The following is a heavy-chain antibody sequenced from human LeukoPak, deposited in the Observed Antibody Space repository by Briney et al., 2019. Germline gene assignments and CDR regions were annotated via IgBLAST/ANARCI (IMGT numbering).Heavy chain of an antibody. Sequence: QPGGSLRLSCTASGFTFDSYAMSWVRQAPGKGLEWVSSISGGSEDTYYADSVKGRFTISRDNSKSTLYLQMNSLRAEDTAVYYRARPIARYSNSWLSFYSGLHLWPQEPTVSVSS. V-gene: IGHV3-23*01. D-gene: IGHD6-13*01. J-gene: IGHJ6*02. CDR1: GFTFDSYA. CDR2: ISGGSEDT. CDR3: ARPIARYSNSWLSFYSGLHL.